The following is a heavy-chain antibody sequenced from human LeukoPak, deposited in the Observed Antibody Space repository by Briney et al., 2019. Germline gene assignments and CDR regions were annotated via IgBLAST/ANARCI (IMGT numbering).Heavy chain of an antibody. D-gene: IGHD5-12*01. CDR1: GLTFSSYG. V-gene: IGHV3-30*02. CDR3: AKERGYDFYWFDY. Sequence: PGGSLRLSCAASGLTFSSYGMHWVRQAPGKGLEWVAFIRYDGSNKYYADSVKGRFTISRDNSKNTLYLQMNSLRAEDTAVYYCAKERGYDFYWFDYWGQGTLVTVSS. J-gene: IGHJ4*02. CDR2: IRYDGSNK.